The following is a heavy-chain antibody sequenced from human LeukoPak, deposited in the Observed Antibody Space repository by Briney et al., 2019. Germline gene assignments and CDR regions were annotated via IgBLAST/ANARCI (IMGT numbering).Heavy chain of an antibody. D-gene: IGHD1-26*01. Sequence: ASAKVSCKASGYTFTGHYMHWVRQAPGQGLEWMGWINPNSGYTNFAQKFQGRVTMTRDTSISTAYMELSRLRSADTAVYYCARDLPPIGSGNYEFPDYWGQGTLVTVSS. J-gene: IGHJ4*02. CDR2: INPNSGYT. V-gene: IGHV1-2*02. CDR1: GYTFTGHY. CDR3: ARDLPPIGSGNYEFPDY.